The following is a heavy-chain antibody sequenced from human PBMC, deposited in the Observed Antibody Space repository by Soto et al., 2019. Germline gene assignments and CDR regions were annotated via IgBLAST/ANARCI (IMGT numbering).Heavy chain of an antibody. CDR2: IKQDESDK. Sequence: GGSLRLSCAVSGFSFRDYWMSWVRQAPGKGLEWAANIKQDESDKYYVDSVKGRFTISRDNAKNALYLQMNSLRVEDTAVYYCAEYCYTMTCTRFHGYSWGQGTQVTVSS. J-gene: IGHJ5*02. D-gene: IGHD3-16*02. V-gene: IGHV3-7*03. CDR3: AEYCYTMTCTRFHGYS. CDR1: GFSFRDYW.